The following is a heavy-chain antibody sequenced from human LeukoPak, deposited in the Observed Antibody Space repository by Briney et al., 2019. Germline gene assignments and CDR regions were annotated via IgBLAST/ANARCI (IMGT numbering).Heavy chain of an antibody. CDR2: IYHTGST. Sequence: SQTLSLTCTVSGASISSGTYSWSWIRQPPGEGLEWIGYIYHTGSTYYNPSLKGRVTISVDRSKNQFSLNLNFVTAADTALYYCARGDGSGSGRWFDPWGQGTLITVSS. D-gene: IGHD3-10*01. CDR1: GASISSGTYS. CDR3: ARGDGSGSGRWFDP. J-gene: IGHJ5*02. V-gene: IGHV4-30-2*01.